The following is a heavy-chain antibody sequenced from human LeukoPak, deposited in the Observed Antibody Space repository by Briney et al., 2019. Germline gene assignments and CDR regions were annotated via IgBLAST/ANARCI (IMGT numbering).Heavy chain of an antibody. D-gene: IGHD3-22*01. V-gene: IGHV1-18*04. J-gene: IGHJ5*02. CDR1: GYTFTGYY. Sequence: ASVKVSCKASGYTFTGYYMHWVRQAPGQGLEWMGWISAYNGNTNYAQKLQGRVTMTTDTSTSTAYMELRSLRSDDTAVYYCARGVIDYDSSGYYRPWGQGTLVTVSS. CDR3: ARGVIDYDSSGYYRP. CDR2: ISAYNGNT.